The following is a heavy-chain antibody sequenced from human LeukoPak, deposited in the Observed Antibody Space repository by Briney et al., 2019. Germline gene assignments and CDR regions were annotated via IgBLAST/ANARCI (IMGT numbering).Heavy chain of an antibody. CDR3: AKKYYYDSSGFQH. V-gene: IGHV3-23*01. CDR1: GFTFSSYA. J-gene: IGHJ1*01. D-gene: IGHD3-22*01. Sequence: GGSLRLSCAASGFTFSSYAMSWVRQAPGKGLEWVSAISGSGGSTYYADSVKGRFTISRDNSRNTLYLQMNSLRAEDTAVYYCAKKYYYDSSGFQHWGQGTLVTVSS. CDR2: ISGSGGST.